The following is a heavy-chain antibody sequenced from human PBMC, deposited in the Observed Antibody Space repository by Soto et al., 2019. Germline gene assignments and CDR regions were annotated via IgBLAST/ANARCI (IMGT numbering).Heavy chain of an antibody. D-gene: IGHD2-15*01. CDR2: MNPNSGNT. CDR1: GYTFTSYD. CDR3: ARGQLGYCSGGSCFSRFRFEYYMDV. Sequence: QVQLVQSGAEVKKPGASVKVSCKASGYTFTSYDINWVRQATGQGLEWMGWMNPNSGNTGYAQKFQGRVTMTLNTSISTAYMELRSLRSEDTAVYYCARGQLGYCSGGSCFSRFRFEYYMDVWGKGTTVTVSS. J-gene: IGHJ6*03. V-gene: IGHV1-8*01.